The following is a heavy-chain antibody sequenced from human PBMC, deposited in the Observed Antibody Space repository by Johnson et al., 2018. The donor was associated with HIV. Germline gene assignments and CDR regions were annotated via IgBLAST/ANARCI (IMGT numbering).Heavy chain of an antibody. Sequence: EVQLVESGGGLVQPGGSLRLSCAASGFTFSSYWMSWVRQAPGKGLECISYISSSGTTIYYTDSVNGRFTISRDNAKNSLYLQLNSLRAEDTAVYYCAQENFEWELGAFDIWGQGTMVTVSS. CDR2: ISSSGTTI. CDR1: GFTFSSYW. D-gene: IGHD1-26*01. J-gene: IGHJ3*02. V-gene: IGHV3-48*01. CDR3: AQENFEWELGAFDI.